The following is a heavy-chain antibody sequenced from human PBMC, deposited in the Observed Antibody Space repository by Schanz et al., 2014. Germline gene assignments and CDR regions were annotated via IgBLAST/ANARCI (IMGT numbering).Heavy chain of an antibody. CDR2: INTGGDST. CDR3: ARGLIAAAGGAFDY. CDR1: GFTFSSFA. V-gene: IGHV3-23*04. J-gene: IGHJ4*02. Sequence: EVQLVESGGGLVQPGGSLRLSCTASGFTFSSFAMTWVRQAPGRGLEWVSSINTGGDSTYYADSVKGRFTISRDNSRDTVYLQMNSLRAGDAAVYYCARGLIAAAGGAFDYWGQGTLVAVSA. D-gene: IGHD6-13*01.